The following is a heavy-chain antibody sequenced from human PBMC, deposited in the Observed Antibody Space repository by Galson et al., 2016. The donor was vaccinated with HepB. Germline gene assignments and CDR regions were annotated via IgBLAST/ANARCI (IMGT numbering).Heavy chain of an antibody. D-gene: IGHD4-17*01. CDR2: INPADSDT. Sequence: QSGAEVKKPGQSLKISCKCSGYIFSNFWIGWVRQMPGKGLEWMGIINPADSDTRYSPSFRGQVTISADKSITTAYLQWSSLRASDTAIYYCARTGGAYGDYRFFRDWGQGTLVTVPT. J-gene: IGHJ4*02. CDR1: GYIFSNFW. V-gene: IGHV5-51*01. CDR3: ARTGGAYGDYRFFRD.